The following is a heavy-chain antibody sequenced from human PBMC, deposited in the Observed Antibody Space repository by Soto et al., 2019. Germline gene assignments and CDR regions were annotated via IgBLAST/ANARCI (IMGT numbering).Heavy chain of an antibody. CDR1: GFTFSSYS. Sequence: GGSLRLSCAASGFTFSSYSMNWVRQAPGKGLEWVSSISSSSSYIYYADSVKGRFTISRDNAKNSLYLQMNSLRAEDTAVYYCARDGYYSSSWFESNRNNWFDPWGQGTLVTVSS. D-gene: IGHD6-13*01. CDR2: ISSSSSYI. V-gene: IGHV3-21*01. J-gene: IGHJ5*02. CDR3: ARDGYYSSSWFESNRNNWFDP.